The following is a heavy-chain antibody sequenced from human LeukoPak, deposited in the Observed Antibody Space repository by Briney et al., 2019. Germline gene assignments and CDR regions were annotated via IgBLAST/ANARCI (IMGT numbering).Heavy chain of an antibody. D-gene: IGHD2-2*02. Sequence: SGTLSLTCAVSGGSISSSNWWSWVRQPPGKGLEWIGEIYHSGSTNYNPSLKSRVTISVDKSKNQFSLKLSSVTAADTAVYYCARVFVVVPAAIPTVTGPYYYYYYMDVWGKGTTVTVSS. CDR2: IYHSGST. CDR3: ARVFVVVPAAIPTVTGPYYYYYYMDV. V-gene: IGHV4-4*02. CDR1: GGSISSSNW. J-gene: IGHJ6*03.